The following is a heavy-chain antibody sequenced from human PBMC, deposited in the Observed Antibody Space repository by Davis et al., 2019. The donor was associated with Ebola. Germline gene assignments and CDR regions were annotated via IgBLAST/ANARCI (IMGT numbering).Heavy chain of an antibody. J-gene: IGHJ4*02. CDR3: ASAISVGGHK. CDR1: GFTFSNTL. D-gene: IGHD6-19*01. Sequence: HTGGSLRLSCAASGFTFSNTLMHWVRQDLGKGLEWVSAIDDDGSSRSYADSVKGRFTISRDNAKNMLYLQMNSLRAEDTAIYYCASAISVGGHKWGQGTLVTVSS. V-gene: IGHV3-74*01. CDR2: IDDDGSSR.